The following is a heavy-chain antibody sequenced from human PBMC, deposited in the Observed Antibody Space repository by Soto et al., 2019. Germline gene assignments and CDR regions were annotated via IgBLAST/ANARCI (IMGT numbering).Heavy chain of an antibody. CDR3: AKGRSPYDSSGPTSLYYFDY. Sequence: PGGALRLSCAASGFTFSSYAMSWVRQAPGEGLEWVSAISVSGGSTYYADSVKGRFTISRDNSKNTLYLQMNSLRAEDTAVYYCAKGRSPYDSSGPTSLYYFDYWGQGTLVTVSS. CDR2: ISVSGGST. J-gene: IGHJ4*02. V-gene: IGHV3-23*01. D-gene: IGHD3-22*01. CDR1: GFTFSSYA.